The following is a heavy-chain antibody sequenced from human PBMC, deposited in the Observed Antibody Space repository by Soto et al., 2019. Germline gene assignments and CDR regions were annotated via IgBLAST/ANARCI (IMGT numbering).Heavy chain of an antibody. V-gene: IGHV3-15*01. CDR3: TTVYNAGNSGRCGY. CDR2: IKSKTDGGTT. J-gene: IGHJ4*02. D-gene: IGHD6-13*01. Sequence: PGGSLRLSCAASGFTFSNAWMSWVRQAPEKGLEWVGRIKSKTDGGTTDYAAPVKGRFTISRDDSKNTLYLQMNSLKTEDTAVYYCTTVYNAGNSGRCGYWGQGTLVTVSS. CDR1: GFTFSNAW.